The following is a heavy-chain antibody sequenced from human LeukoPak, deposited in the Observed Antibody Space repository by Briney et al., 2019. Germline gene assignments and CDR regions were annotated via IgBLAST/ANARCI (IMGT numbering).Heavy chain of an antibody. J-gene: IGHJ4*02. CDR2: TYYRSKWYT. CDR1: GDSVSSNSAA. D-gene: IGHD3-10*01. CDR3: ARLGSGSNY. Sequence: SQTLSLTCAISGDSVSSNSAAWLWLRQSPSRGLEWLGRTYYRSKWYTEYAISVKSRITINPDTSKNQFSLQLSSVNPEDTAVYYCARLGSGSNYWGQGTLVTVSS. V-gene: IGHV6-1*01.